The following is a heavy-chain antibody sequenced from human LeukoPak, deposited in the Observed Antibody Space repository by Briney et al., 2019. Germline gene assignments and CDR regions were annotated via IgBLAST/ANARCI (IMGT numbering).Heavy chain of an antibody. V-gene: IGHV3-21*04. Sequence: NSGGSLRLSCAASGFTFSSYSMNWVRQAPGKGLEWVSSISSSSSYIYYADSVKGRFTISRDNAKNSLYLQMNSLRAEDTAVYYCAKDLNWGGRWGQGTLVTVSS. D-gene: IGHD7-27*01. CDR1: GFTFSSYS. CDR3: AKDLNWGGR. J-gene: IGHJ4*02. CDR2: ISSSSSYI.